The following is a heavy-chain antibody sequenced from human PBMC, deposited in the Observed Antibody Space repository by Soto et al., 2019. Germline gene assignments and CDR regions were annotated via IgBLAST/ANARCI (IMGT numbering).Heavy chain of an antibody. Sequence: EVQLLESGGGLVQPGGSLRLSCAASGFTFSSYAMSWVRQAPGKGLEWVSLISGSGGGTYYADSGKGRFTISRDNSKNPLYSQMNRLSAEDTAVYYCAKHAAAAAPDYWGQGTLVTVSS. CDR2: ISGSGGGT. J-gene: IGHJ4*02. CDR1: GFTFSSYA. CDR3: AKHAAAAAPDY. V-gene: IGHV3-23*01. D-gene: IGHD6-13*01.